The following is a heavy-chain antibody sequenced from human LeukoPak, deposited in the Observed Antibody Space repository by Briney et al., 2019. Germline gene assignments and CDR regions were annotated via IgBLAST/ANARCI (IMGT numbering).Heavy chain of an antibody. CDR1: GDSVSSNSAA. J-gene: IGHJ4*02. CDR3: ARGPFETAVAGPFDY. CDR2: TYYRSKWYN. Sequence: SQTLSLTCIISGDSVSSNSAAWNWIRQSPSRGLEWLGRTYYRSKWYNDYAVSVKSRITINPDTSKNQFSLQLNSVTPEDTAVYYCARGPFETAVAGPFDYWGQGTLVTVSS. V-gene: IGHV6-1*01. D-gene: IGHD6-19*01.